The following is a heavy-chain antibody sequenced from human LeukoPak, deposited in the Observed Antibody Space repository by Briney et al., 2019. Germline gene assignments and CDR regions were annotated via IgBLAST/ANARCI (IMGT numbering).Heavy chain of an antibody. CDR3: ARYDSSGYYYFDY. J-gene: IGHJ4*01. CDR1: GGSISNYY. V-gene: IGHV4-59*01. Sequence: SETLSLTCTVSGGSISNYYWSWIRQPPGKGLDWIGYIYYSGSTNYNPSLKSRVTISVDTSKNQFSLKLSSVTAADTAVYYCARYDSSGYYYFDYWGHGTLVTVSS. CDR2: IYYSGST. D-gene: IGHD3-22*01.